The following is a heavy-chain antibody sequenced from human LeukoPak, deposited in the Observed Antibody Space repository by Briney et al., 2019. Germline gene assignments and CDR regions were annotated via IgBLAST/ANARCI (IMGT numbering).Heavy chain of an antibody. CDR1: GGSVSSGSYY. J-gene: IGHJ4*02. D-gene: IGHD4-17*01. V-gene: IGHV4-61*01. Sequence: SETLSLTCTVSGGSVSSGSYYWSWIRQPPGKGLEWIGYIYYSGSTNYNPSLKSRVTISVDTSKNQFSLKLSSVTAADTAVYYCASHKDYGDPYDYWGQGTLVTVSS. CDR3: ASHKDYGDPYDY. CDR2: IYYSGST.